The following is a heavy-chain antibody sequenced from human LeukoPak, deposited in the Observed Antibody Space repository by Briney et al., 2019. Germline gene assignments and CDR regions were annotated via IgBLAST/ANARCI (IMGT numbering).Heavy chain of an antibody. CDR3: ARGGMTAADPFDY. J-gene: IGHJ4*02. V-gene: IGHV3-33*01. D-gene: IGHD6-13*01. CDR1: GFTFSSYG. CDR2: LWYDGSNK. Sequence: GGSLRLSCAASGFTFSSYGMHWVRQAPGKGLEWVAVLWYDGSNKYYADSVKGRFTISRDNSKNTLYLQMNSLRAEDTAVYYCARGGMTAADPFDYWGQGTLVTVSS.